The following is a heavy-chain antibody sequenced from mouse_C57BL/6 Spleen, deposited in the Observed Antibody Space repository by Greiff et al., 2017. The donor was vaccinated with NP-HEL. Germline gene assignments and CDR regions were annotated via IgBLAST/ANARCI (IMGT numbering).Heavy chain of an antibody. CDR2: INYDGSST. D-gene: IGHD1-1*01. J-gene: IGHJ4*01. CDR1: GFTFSDYY. V-gene: IGHV5-16*01. CDR3: AREGDGSRNAMDY. Sequence: EVKLVESEGGLVQPGSSMKLSCTASGFTFSDYYMAWVRQVPEKGLEWVANINYDGSSTYYLDSLKSRFIISRDNAKNILYLQMSSLKSEDTATYYCAREGDGSRNAMDYWGQGTSVTVSS.